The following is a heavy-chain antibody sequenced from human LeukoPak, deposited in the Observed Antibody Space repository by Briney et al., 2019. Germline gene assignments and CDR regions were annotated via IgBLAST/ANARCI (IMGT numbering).Heavy chain of an antibody. CDR1: GYTFTIYY. CDR3: ARDSGMVRGTVDY. V-gene: IGHV1-46*01. D-gene: IGHD3-10*01. Sequence: GASVKVSCKSSGYTFTIYYMYWVRQAPGQGLEWMGIINPSGGSTSYAQKFQGRVTMTRDTSTSTVYMELSSLRSEDTAVYYCARDSGMVRGTVDYWGQGTLVTVSS. J-gene: IGHJ4*02. CDR2: INPSGGST.